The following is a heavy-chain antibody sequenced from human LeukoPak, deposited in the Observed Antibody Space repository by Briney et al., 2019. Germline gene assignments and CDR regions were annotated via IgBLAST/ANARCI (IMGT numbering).Heavy chain of an antibody. V-gene: IGHV3-23*01. Sequence: GGSLRLSCAVSRFTLSTYAMTWVRQAPGKGLEWVSTIGGGGAGTYYADSVKGRFTISRDSSKDTLYLQMNSLRAEDTAVYYCAKTHGDYVYYFFYAMDVWGQGTTVTVSS. CDR3: AKTHGDYVYYFFYAMDV. CDR1: RFTLSTYA. J-gene: IGHJ6*02. D-gene: IGHD4-17*01. CDR2: IGGGGAGT.